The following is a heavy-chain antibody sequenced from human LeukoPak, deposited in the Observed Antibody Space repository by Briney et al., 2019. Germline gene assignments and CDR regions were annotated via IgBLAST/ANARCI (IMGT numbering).Heavy chain of an antibody. D-gene: IGHD2-2*01. V-gene: IGHV4-39*07. CDR3: ARPGGPAQTVVPAAIIHGSWFDP. CDR2: INHGGST. CDR1: GGSISSSSYY. J-gene: IGHJ5*02. Sequence: SETLSLTCTVSGGSISSSSYYWGWIRQPPGKGLEWIGEINHGGSTNYNPSLKSRVTISVDTSKNQFSLKLSSVTAADTAVYYCARPGGPAQTVVPAAIIHGSWFDPWGQGTLVTVSS.